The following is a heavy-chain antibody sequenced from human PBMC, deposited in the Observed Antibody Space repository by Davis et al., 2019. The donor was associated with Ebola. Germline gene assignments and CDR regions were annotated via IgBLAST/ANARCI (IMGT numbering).Heavy chain of an antibody. Sequence: GESLKISCAASGFTFSSYAMHWVRQAPGKGLEWVAVISYDGSNKYYADSVKGRFTISRDNSKNTLYLQMNSLRAEDTAVYYCALTKGESGWFDPWGQGTLVTVSS. J-gene: IGHJ5*02. D-gene: IGHD3-16*01. CDR2: ISYDGSNK. CDR1: GFTFSSYA. V-gene: IGHV3-30*04. CDR3: ALTKGESGWFDP.